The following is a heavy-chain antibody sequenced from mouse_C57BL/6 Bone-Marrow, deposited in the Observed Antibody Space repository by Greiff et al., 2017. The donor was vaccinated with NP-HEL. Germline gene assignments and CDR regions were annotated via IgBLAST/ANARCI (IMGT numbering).Heavy chain of an antibody. J-gene: IGHJ1*03. CDR2: ICRGGST. V-gene: IGHV2-5*01. Sequence: QVQLQQSGPGLVQPSHSLSITCTASGFSLTSYGVPWVRQSPGQGLEWLGVICRGGSTDYIAAFMSRLSTPKDNSKSKVFFRMNSQQADDTAIDCCAKEVLRFRYFDVWGTGTTVTVSS. CDR3: AKEVLRFRYFDV. CDR1: GFSLTSYG. D-gene: IGHD1-1*01.